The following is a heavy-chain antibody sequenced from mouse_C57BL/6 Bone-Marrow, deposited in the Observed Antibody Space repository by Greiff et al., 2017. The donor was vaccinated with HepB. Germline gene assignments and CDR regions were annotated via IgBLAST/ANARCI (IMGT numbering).Heavy chain of an antibody. Sequence: VQLVESGPGLVQPSQSLSITCTVSGFSLTSYGVHWVRQSPGKGLEWLGVIWSGGSTDYNAAFISRLSISKDNSKSQVFFKMNSLQADDTAIYYCARNPYYYGTLDYWGQGTTLTVSS. CDR1: GFSLTSYG. CDR3: ARNPYYYGTLDY. CDR2: IWSGGST. J-gene: IGHJ2*01. D-gene: IGHD1-1*01. V-gene: IGHV2-2*01.